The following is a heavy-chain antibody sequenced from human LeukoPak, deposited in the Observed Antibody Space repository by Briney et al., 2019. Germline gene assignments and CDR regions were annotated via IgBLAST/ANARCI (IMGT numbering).Heavy chain of an antibody. J-gene: IGHJ6*02. CDR1: GFTVSSNY. CDR3: ARDRVDTVNDYYYGMDV. CDR2: IYSGGST. Sequence: GGSLRLSCAASGFTVSSNYMSWVRQAPGKGLEWVSVIYSGGSTYYADSEKGRFTISRDNSKNTLYLQMNSLRAEDTAVYYCARDRVDTVNDYYYGMDVWGQGTTVTVSS. D-gene: IGHD5-18*01. V-gene: IGHV3-53*01.